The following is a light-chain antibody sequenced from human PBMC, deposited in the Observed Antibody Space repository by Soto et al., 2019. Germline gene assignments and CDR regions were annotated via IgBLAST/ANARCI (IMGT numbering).Light chain of an antibody. V-gene: IGLV2-14*01. CDR2: EVN. CDR1: SSDVGAYNY. Sequence: QSVLTQPASVSGSPGQSITISCTGTSSDVGAYNYVSWYQQHPGKAPKLMIYEVNYRPSGVSNRFSGSKSGNPASLTISGLQAEDEADYYCSSYTTSSTVVFAGGTKVTVL. J-gene: IGLJ2*01. CDR3: SSYTTSSTVV.